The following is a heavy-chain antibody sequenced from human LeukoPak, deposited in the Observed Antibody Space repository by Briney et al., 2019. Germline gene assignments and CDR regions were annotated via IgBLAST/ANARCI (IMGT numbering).Heavy chain of an antibody. J-gene: IGHJ4*02. CDR3: ARAPSSRAPNFDY. V-gene: IGHV3-30-3*01. CDR1: GFTFSSYA. Sequence: PGGSLRLSCAASGFTFSSYAMHWVRQAPGKGLEWVAVISYDGSNKYYADSVKGRFTISRDNSKNTLYLQMNSLRAEDTAVYYCARAPSSRAPNFDYWGQGTLVTVSS. CDR2: ISYDGSNK. D-gene: IGHD2-15*01.